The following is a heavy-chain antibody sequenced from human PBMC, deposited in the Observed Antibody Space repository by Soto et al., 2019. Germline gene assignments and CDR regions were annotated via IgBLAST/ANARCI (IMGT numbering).Heavy chain of an antibody. CDR2: ISGSGGST. D-gene: IGHD6-19*01. CDR3: AQEAGIAVAGTDYYYYYYMGV. Sequence: GGSLRLSCAASGFTFSSYAMSWVRQAPGKGLEWVSAISGSGGSTYYADSVKGRFTISRDNSKNTLYLQMNSLRAEDTAVYYCAQEAGIAVAGTDYYYYYYMGVWGKGTTVTVAS. V-gene: IGHV3-23*01. J-gene: IGHJ6*03. CDR1: GFTFSSYA.